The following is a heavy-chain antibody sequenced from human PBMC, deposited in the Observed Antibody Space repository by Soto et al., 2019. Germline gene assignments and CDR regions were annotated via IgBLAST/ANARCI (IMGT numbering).Heavy chain of an antibody. J-gene: IGHJ6*02. CDR1: GYTFTSYG. V-gene: IGHV1-18*01. CDR2: ISAYNGNT. D-gene: IGHD3-9*01. Sequence: GASVKVSCKASGYTFTSYGISWVRQAPGQGLEWMGWISAYNGNTNYAQKLQGRVTMTTDTSTSTAYMELRSLRSDDTAVYYCARYYNYDILTGPTEILYYYYGMDVWGQGTTVTVSS. CDR3: ARYYNYDILTGPTEILYYYYGMDV.